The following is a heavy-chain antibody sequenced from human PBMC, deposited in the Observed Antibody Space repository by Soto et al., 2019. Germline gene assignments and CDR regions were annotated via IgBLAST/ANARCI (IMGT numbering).Heavy chain of an antibody. D-gene: IGHD3-3*01. CDR3: AKDLGITIFGVVTFGYYGMDV. Sequence: GGSLRLSCAASGFTFSSYGMHWVRQAPGKGLEWVAVISYDGSNKYYADSVKGRFTISRDNSKNTLYLQMNSLRAEDTAVYYCAKDLGITIFGVVTFGYYGMDVWGQGTTVTVSS. CDR1: GFTFSSYG. J-gene: IGHJ6*02. CDR2: ISYDGSNK. V-gene: IGHV3-30*18.